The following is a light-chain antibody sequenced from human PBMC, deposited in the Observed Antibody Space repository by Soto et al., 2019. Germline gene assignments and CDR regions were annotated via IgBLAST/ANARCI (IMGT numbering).Light chain of an antibody. CDR1: SSDVGGYNY. J-gene: IGLJ1*01. V-gene: IGLV2-11*01. CDR2: DVS. Sequence: QSALTQPRSVSGSPGQSVTVSCTGTSSDVGGYNYVFWYQQHPGKAPKLMIYDVSKRPSGVPDRFSGSKSGNTASLTISGLQAEDEADYYCCSYAGSPYVFGTGTKLTVL. CDR3: CSYAGSPYV.